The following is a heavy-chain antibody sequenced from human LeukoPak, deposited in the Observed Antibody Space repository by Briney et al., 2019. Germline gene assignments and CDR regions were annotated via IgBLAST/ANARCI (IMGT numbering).Heavy chain of an antibody. CDR3: ARVDCSSTSSYPLD. J-gene: IGHJ4*02. CDR1: GGSISRYY. Sequence: SETLSLTCTVSGGSISRYYWSWIRQPPGKGLEWIGYIYYSGSTNYNPSLKSRVTISVDTSKNQFSLKLSSVTAADTAVYYCARVDCSSTSSYPLDWGLGTLVTVSS. CDR2: IYYSGST. V-gene: IGHV4-59*01. D-gene: IGHD2-2*01.